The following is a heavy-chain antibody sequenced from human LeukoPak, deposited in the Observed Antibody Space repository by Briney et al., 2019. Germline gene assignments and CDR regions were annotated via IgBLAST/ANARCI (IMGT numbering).Heavy chain of an antibody. J-gene: IGHJ2*01. Sequence: SETLSLTCTVSGGSISSGGYYWSWIRQHPGKGLEWIGYIYYNGSTYYNPSLKSRVTISVDTTKNQFSLKLSSVTAADTAVYYCATSLVVPQIPRYFDLWGRGTLVTVSS. CDR1: GGSISSGGYY. CDR2: IYYNGST. CDR3: ATSLVVPQIPRYFDL. D-gene: IGHD2-2*01. V-gene: IGHV4-31*03.